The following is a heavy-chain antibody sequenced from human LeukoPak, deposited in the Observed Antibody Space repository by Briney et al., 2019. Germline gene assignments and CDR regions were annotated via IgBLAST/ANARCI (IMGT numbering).Heavy chain of an antibody. CDR2: ISGNGGST. D-gene: IGHD5-18*01. V-gene: IGHV3-64D*06. CDR1: GFTFSSYA. CDR3: VSGYSYGQGY. Sequence: GGSLRLSCAASGFTFSSYAMSWVRQAPGKGLEYVSAISGNGGSTYYADSVKGRFTISRDNSKNTLYLQMSSLRVEDTGVYYCVSGYSYGQGYWGPGTLVTVSS. J-gene: IGHJ4*02.